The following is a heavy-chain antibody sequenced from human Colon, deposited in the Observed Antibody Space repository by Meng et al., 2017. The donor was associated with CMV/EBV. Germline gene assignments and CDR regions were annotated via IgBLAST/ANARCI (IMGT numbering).Heavy chain of an antibody. Sequence: GGSLRLSCAASGFTFSNFYMGWIRQSPGKGLEWVSSISGSEGSIYYADSAKGRFTISRDNSKKTLYLEMSSLRVDDTAVYYCAKGGDTSIVTRWFDSWGQGTLVTVSS. CDR3: AKGGDTSIVTRWFDS. CDR2: ISGSEGSI. CDR1: GFTFSNFY. D-gene: IGHD5-18*01. J-gene: IGHJ5*01. V-gene: IGHV3-23*01.